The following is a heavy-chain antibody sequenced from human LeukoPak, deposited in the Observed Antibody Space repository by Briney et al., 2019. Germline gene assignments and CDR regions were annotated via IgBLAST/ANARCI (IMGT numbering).Heavy chain of an antibody. D-gene: IGHD3-22*01. CDR2: TSHGGIT. V-gene: IGHV4-34*01. J-gene: IGHJ4*02. CDR1: AGSLTNYF. CDR3: GIFMDVVPGTMS. Sequence: TSETLSLTCGVYAGSLTNYFCHWIRQAPGKGLEWVGETSHGGITKHNPSLKSRVTMSQDTSKRQFSLKMNSMTAADTGVYYCGIFMDVVPGTMSWGLGTLVTVSS.